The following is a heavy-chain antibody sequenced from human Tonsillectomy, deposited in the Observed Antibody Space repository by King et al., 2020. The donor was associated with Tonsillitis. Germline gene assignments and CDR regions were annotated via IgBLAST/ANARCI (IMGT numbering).Heavy chain of an antibody. V-gene: IGHV1-24*01. CDR1: GYTLTELS. CDR3: ASMFHYYDSSGFYEYYFDH. Sequence: QLVQSGAEVEKPGASVKVSCKVSGYTLTELSIHWVRQAPGKGLEWMGGFDPVDDETINAQKVQGRVTMTKDTSTDTAYMELGSLRSDDTAVYYCASMFHYYDSSGFYEYYFDHWGQGTLVTVSS. CDR2: FDPVDDET. J-gene: IGHJ4*02. D-gene: IGHD3-22*01.